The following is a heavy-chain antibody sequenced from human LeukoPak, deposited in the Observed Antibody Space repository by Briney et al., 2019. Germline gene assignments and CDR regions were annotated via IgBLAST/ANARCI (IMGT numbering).Heavy chain of an antibody. CDR2: IYYSGST. D-gene: IGHD2-15*01. V-gene: IGHV4-59*01. J-gene: IGHJ3*02. CDR1: RGSISNYY. CDR3: AREEGYSGNAFDI. Sequence: SETLSLTCTVSRGSISNYYWSWIRQPPGKGLEWIGYIYYSGSTNYNPSLKSRVTISVDSSKNQFSLRLSSVTAADTALYYCAREEGYSGNAFDIWGQGTMVTVSS.